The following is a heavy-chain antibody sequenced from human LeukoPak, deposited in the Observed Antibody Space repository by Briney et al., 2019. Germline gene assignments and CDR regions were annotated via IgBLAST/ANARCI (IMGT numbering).Heavy chain of an antibody. CDR1: GFTFSNAW. CDR2: IKSKTDGGTT. Sequence: GGSLRLSCAASGFTFSNAWMSWVRQAPGKGLEWVGRIKSKTDGGTTDYAAPVKGRFTISRDDSKNTLYLQMNSLKTEDTAVYYCARDLGGDGYSLKYYFDYWGQGTLVTVSS. D-gene: IGHD5-24*01. V-gene: IGHV3-15*01. J-gene: IGHJ4*02. CDR3: ARDLGGDGYSLKYYFDY.